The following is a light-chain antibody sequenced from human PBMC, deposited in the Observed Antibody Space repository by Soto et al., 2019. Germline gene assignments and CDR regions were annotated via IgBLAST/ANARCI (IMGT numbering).Light chain of an antibody. Sequence: VLPQSPCPLSLSPGERSTLACLSSQSVTNNYLAWYQQKPGQAPRLLIDGASSRATGVPDRFSGTGSGTDFTLTISRLEPEDFAVFYCQQYGNSPITFGQGTRLEI. V-gene: IGKV3-20*01. CDR1: QSVTNNY. J-gene: IGKJ5*01. CDR2: GAS. CDR3: QQYGNSPIT.